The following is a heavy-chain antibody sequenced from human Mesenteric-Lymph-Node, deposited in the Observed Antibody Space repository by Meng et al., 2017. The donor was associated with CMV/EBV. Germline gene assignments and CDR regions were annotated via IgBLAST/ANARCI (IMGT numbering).Heavy chain of an antibody. Sequence: GGSLRLSCAASGFTFSNYAMGWVRQAPGKGLEWVSVIYSGGSSTYYADSVKGRFTISRDNSKNTLYLQMNSLRAEDTAVYYCAKADTAMAQADYGMDVWGQGTTVTVSS. J-gene: IGHJ6*02. CDR2: IYSGGSST. CDR3: AKADTAMAQADYGMDV. V-gene: IGHV3-23*03. CDR1: GFTFSNYA. D-gene: IGHD5-18*01.